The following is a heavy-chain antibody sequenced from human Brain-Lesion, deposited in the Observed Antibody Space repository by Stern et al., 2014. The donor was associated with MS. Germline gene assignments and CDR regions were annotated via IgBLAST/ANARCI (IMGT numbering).Heavy chain of an antibody. Sequence: QVQLQQWGAGLLKPSETLSLTCAVSGGSFIGYSWTWIRQPPGKGLEWIGEIAEGRTTNYNPPLLSRVNISADSPTKQIFLKLRSVTAADTAVYYCARRSTVISLYRWFDPWGQGTQVTVFS. J-gene: IGHJ5*02. CDR2: IAEGRTT. D-gene: IGHD4-23*01. CDR1: GGSFIGYS. CDR3: ARRSTVISLYRWFDP. V-gene: IGHV4-34*01.